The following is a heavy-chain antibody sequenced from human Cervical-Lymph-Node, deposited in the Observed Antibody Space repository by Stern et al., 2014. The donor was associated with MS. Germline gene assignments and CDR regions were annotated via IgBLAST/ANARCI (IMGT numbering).Heavy chain of an antibody. J-gene: IGHJ6*02. CDR1: GGTFSSYA. V-gene: IGHV1-69*01. CDR3: ARGELKEGLVRGMDV. Sequence: VKLLQSGAEVKKPGSSVKVSCKASGGTFSSYAISWVRQAPGQGLEWMGGILPIFGTANYEQKFQGRVTIPADESTSTAYMELSSLRSEDTAVYYCARGELKEGLVRGMDVWGQGTTVTVSS. D-gene: IGHD1-26*01. CDR2: ILPIFGTA.